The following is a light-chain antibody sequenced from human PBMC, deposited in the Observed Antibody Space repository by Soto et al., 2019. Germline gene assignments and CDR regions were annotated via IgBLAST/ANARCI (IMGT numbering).Light chain of an antibody. CDR3: AAWDDSLNGRV. CDR1: RSNIGSNP. Sequence: QSVLTQPPSASGTPGQRITISSSGSRSNIGSNPVNWYQQLPGTAPKLLIFSNNQRPSGVPDRFSGSKSGTSASLAISGLQSEDEADYYCAAWDDSLNGRVFGGRTKLTVL. V-gene: IGLV1-44*01. J-gene: IGLJ2*01. CDR2: SNN.